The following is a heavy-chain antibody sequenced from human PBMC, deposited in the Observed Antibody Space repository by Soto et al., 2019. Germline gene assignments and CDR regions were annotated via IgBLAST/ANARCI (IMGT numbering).Heavy chain of an antibody. D-gene: IGHD6-13*01. CDR1: RFTFSYYA. CDR2: ILSDGSKQ. Sequence: GGSLRLSCAASRFTFSYYAMHWIRQAPGKGLEWMAVILSDGSKQYYAESVKGRFTISRDNSKSTLYLQMNSLRVEDTAVYYCVRTIADAGPDAIDMWGQGTALTISS. V-gene: IGHV3-30-3*01. J-gene: IGHJ3*02. CDR3: VRTIADAGPDAIDM.